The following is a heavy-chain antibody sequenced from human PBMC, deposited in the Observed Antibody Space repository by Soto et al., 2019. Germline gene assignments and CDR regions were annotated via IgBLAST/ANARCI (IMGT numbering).Heavy chain of an antibody. CDR3: ARENWLAYDILTVYDT. CDR2: IYYSGGT. V-gene: IGHV4-59*01. CDR1: VGSISSYY. J-gene: IGHJ4*02. D-gene: IGHD3-9*01. Sequence: NPSETLSLTCTVSVGSISSYYWSWIRQPPGKGLEWIGDIYYSGGTNYNPYLKSRVTISVDTTNNQSSLKLRSVTAADTAVYYCARENWLAYDILTVYDTWGQGTLVTVSS.